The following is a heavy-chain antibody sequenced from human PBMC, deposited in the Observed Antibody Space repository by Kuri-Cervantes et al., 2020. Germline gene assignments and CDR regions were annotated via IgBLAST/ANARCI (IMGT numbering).Heavy chain of an antibody. D-gene: IGHD6-19*01. CDR2: ISWNSGSI. Sequence: SLRLSCAASGFTFDDYAMHWVRQAPGKGLEWVSGISWNSGSIGYADSVKGRFTISRDNAKNSLYLQMNSLRAEDTALYYCAKDISGSGWYYFQHWGQGTLVTVSS. J-gene: IGHJ1*01. CDR3: AKDISGSGWYYFQH. V-gene: IGHV3-9*01. CDR1: GFTFDDYA.